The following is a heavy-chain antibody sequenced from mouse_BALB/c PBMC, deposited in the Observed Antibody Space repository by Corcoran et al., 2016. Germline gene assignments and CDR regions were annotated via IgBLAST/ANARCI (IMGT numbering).Heavy chain of an antibody. CDR3: GRSREGNYVVY. Sequence: EVQLQQSGAELVKPGASVKLSCTASGFNTKDTYMHWVKQRPEQGLEWIGRIDPANGNTKYDPKFQGKATMTADTSSNTVYLQLSSLTSEATAVYYCGRSREGNYVVYWGQGTTLTVSS. V-gene: IGHV14-3*02. CDR2: IDPANGNT. J-gene: IGHJ2*01. D-gene: IGHD2-1*01. CDR1: GFNTKDTY.